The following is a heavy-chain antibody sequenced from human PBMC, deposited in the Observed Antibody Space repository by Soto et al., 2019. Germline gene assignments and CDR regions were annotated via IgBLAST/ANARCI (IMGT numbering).Heavy chain of an antibody. V-gene: IGHV4-59*01. J-gene: IGHJ4*02. CDR2: IYYSGST. CDR1: GGSISSYY. Sequence: QVQLQESGPGLVKPSETLSLICTVSGGSISSYYWSWIRQPPGKGLEWIGYIYYSGSTNYNPSLKSRVTISVDTSENQFSLKLSSVTAADTAVYYCARFPRGYSYGHFDYWGQGTLVTVSS. D-gene: IGHD5-18*01. CDR3: ARFPRGYSYGHFDY.